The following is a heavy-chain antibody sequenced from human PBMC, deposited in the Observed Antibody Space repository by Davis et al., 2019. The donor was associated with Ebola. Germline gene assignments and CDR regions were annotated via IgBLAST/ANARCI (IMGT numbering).Heavy chain of an antibody. D-gene: IGHD6-13*01. CDR3: ARGPIARPLDY. V-gene: IGHV3-64*01. Sequence: GGSLRLSCAASGFTFSSYAMHWVRQAPGKGLEYVSAISSNGGSTYYANSVKGRSTISRDNAKNSLYLQMNSLRAEDTALYYCARGPIARPLDYWGQGTLVTVSS. CDR1: GFTFSSYA. CDR2: ISSNGGST. J-gene: IGHJ4*02.